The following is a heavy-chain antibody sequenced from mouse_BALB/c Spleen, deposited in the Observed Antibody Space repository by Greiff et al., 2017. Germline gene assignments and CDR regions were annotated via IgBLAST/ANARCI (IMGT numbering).Heavy chain of an antibody. Sequence: QVQLQQSGAELVRPGSSVKISCKASGYAFSSYWMNWVKQRPGQGLEWIGQIYPGDGDTNYNGKFKGKATLTADKSSSTAYMQLSSLTSEDSAVYFCARGYYGSRKAWFAYWGQGTLVTVSA. CDR3: ARGYYGSRKAWFAY. CDR1: GYAFSSYW. D-gene: IGHD1-1*01. CDR2: IYPGDGDT. V-gene: IGHV1-80*01. J-gene: IGHJ3*01.